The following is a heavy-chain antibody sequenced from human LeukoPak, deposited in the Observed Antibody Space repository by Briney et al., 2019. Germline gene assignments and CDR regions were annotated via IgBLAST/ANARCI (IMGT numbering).Heavy chain of an antibody. CDR1: GFTFSSYW. Sequence: GGSLRLSCAASGFTFSSYWMSWVRQAPGKGLEWVANIKQDGSEKWYVDSVKGRFTISRDSATNSAYLQLNSLRAEDTAVYYCARAPVDTYYYGSGSYHTYYYYYGMDVWGQGTTVTVSS. V-gene: IGHV3-7*01. D-gene: IGHD3-10*01. CDR3: ARAPVDTYYYGSGSYHTYYYYYGMDV. CDR2: IKQDGSEK. J-gene: IGHJ6*02.